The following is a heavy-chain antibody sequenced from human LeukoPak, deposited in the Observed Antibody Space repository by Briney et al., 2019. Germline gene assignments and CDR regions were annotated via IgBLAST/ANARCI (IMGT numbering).Heavy chain of an antibody. CDR1: GGSISSSSYY. D-gene: IGHD3-16*01. CDR2: VFYSGNT. V-gene: IGHV4-39*01. J-gene: IGHJ5*02. CDR3: ASGRFAGGWFDP. Sequence: SETLSLTCTVSGGSISSSSYYWGWIRQPPGKGLEWIGSVFYSGNTYYNSSLKSRITISVDTSKNQFSLKLSSVTAADTAVYYCASGRFAGGWFDPWGQGTLVTVSS.